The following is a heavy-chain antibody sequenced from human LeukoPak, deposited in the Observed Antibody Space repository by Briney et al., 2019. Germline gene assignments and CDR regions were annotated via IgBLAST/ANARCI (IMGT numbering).Heavy chain of an antibody. V-gene: IGHV4-39*01. J-gene: IGHJ3*02. CDR3: ARQIAYYDILTGYAFDI. CDR1: GGSISSSSYY. CDR2: IYYSGST. Sequence: SETLSLTCTVSGGSISSSSYYWGWIRQPPGKGLEWIGSIYYSGSTYYNPSLESRVTISVDTSKNQFSLKLSSVTAADTAVYYCARQIAYYDILTGYAFDIWGQGTMVTVSS. D-gene: IGHD3-9*01.